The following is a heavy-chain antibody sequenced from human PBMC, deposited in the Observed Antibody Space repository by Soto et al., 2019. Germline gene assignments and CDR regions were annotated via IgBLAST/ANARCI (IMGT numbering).Heavy chain of an antibody. Sequence: GSLRLSCAGSGFTFSSNAMSWVRQAPGKGLEWVSSVSGDGYASDYADSVKGRFTVSRHNSKNTLYLQMNSLRAEDTAVYYCAKRHYYGSGSFALATWGQGTLVTVSS. CDR2: VSGDGYAS. CDR1: GFTFSSNA. J-gene: IGHJ4*03. V-gene: IGHV3-23*01. D-gene: IGHD3-10*01. CDR3: AKRHYYGSGSFALAT.